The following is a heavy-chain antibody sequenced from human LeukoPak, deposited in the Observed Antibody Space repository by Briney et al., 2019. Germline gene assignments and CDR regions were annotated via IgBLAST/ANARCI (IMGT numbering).Heavy chain of an antibody. J-gene: IGHJ6*02. CDR2: ISVYNVNT. CDR1: GYTFTSYG. CDR3: ARNYCSSTSCTVDYYYGMDV. D-gene: IGHD2-2*01. Sequence: ASVKVSCKASGYTFTSYGISWVRQAPGQGLEWWGWISVYNVNTNYAQKLQGRVTMTTDTSTSTAYMELRSLRSDDTAVYYCARNYCSSTSCTVDYYYGMDVWGQGTTVTVSS. V-gene: IGHV1-18*01.